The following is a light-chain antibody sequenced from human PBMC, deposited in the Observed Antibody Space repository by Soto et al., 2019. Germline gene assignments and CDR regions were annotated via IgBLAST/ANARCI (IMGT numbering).Light chain of an antibody. V-gene: IGKV3-20*01. CDR3: QQYGSLPLS. Sequence: VLTQSPDTLSLSPGETATLSCRASQSVDRYVAWYQQKVGQAPRLLIFGASNRATGIPDRFSGSGSGTDFTLNINRLEPEDFAVYYCQQYGSLPLSFGGGTKVEIK. CDR2: GAS. CDR1: QSVDRY. J-gene: IGKJ4*01.